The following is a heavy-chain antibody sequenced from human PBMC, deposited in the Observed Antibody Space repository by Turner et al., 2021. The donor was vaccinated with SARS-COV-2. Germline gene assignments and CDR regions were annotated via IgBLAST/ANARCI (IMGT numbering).Heavy chain of an antibody. CDR3: ATDLKGGRGP. D-gene: IGHD1-26*01. CDR2: SYSGSST. J-gene: IGHJ5*02. CDR1: GFTVSSNY. Sequence: VQPVESGGGFVWPGGSLLLDRAASGFTVSSNYMSWVPQAPGKGLEWVSVSYSGSSTYYADAVKGLYTITRDNSKNTLYLQMNSLRAEDTAVYYCATDLKGGRGPWGQGTLVTVSS. V-gene: IGHV3-66*02.